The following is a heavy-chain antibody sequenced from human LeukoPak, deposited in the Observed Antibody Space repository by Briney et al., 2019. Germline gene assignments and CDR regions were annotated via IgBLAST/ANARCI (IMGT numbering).Heavy chain of an antibody. Sequence: PGGSLRLSCAASGFTFSSYWMHWVRQAPGKGLVWVSRINSDGSSTSYADSVKGRFTISRDNAKNTLYLQMNSLRAEDTAVYYCARNSYYYDSSGYHDAFDIWGQGTMVTVSS. D-gene: IGHD3-22*01. CDR2: INSDGSST. CDR3: ARNSYYYDSSGYHDAFDI. CDR1: GFTFSSYW. J-gene: IGHJ3*02. V-gene: IGHV3-74*01.